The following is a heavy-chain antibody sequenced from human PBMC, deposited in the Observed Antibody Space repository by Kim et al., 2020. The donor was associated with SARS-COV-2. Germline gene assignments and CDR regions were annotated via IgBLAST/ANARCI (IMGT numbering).Heavy chain of an antibody. V-gene: IGHV1-69*13. J-gene: IGHJ5*02. Sequence: SVKVSCKASGGTFSSYAISWVRQAPGQGLEWMGGIIPIFGTANYAQKFQGRVTITADESTSTAYMELSSLRSEDTAVYYCARDLVDTAMAYNWFDPWGQGTLVTVSS. CDR3: ARDLVDTAMAYNWFDP. CDR2: IIPIFGTA. CDR1: GGTFSSYA. D-gene: IGHD5-18*01.